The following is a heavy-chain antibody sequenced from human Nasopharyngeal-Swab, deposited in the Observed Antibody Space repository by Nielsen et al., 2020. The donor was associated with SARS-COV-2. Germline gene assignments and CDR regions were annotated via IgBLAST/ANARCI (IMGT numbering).Heavy chain of an antibody. V-gene: IGHV4-39*07. Sequence: WIRQPPGKGLEWIGNIFYSGSDYYTPSLNGRATISVDTSKNQLSLNLDSVTAADTAIYYCVRVSVDNGYRWFDPWGPGTLVTVSS. D-gene: IGHD2-8*01. J-gene: IGHJ5*02. CDR2: IFYSGSD. CDR3: VRVSVDNGYRWFDP.